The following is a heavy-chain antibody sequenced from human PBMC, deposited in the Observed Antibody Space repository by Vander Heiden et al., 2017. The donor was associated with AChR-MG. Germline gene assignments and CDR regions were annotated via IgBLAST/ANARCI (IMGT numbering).Heavy chain of an antibody. CDR2: ISYDGSNK. CDR1: GFTFSSYA. CDR3: ARDGAYGSGSSREGIHFDY. J-gene: IGHJ4*02. V-gene: IGHV3-30-3*01. Sequence: QVQLVESGGGVVQPGRSLRLSCAAPGFTFSSYAMHWVRQAPGKGLEWVAVISYDGSNKYYADSVKGRFTISRDNSKNTLYLQMNSLRAEDTAVYYCARDGAYGSGSSREGIHFDYWGQGTLVTVSS. D-gene: IGHD3-10*01.